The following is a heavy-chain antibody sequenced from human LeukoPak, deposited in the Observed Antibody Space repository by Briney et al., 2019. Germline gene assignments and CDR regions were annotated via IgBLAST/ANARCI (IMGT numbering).Heavy chain of an antibody. D-gene: IGHD3-3*01. V-gene: IGHV4-39*01. Sequence: SETLSLTCTVSGGSISSSSYYWGWIRQPPGKGLEWIGSIYYSGSTYYNPSLKSRVTISVDTSKNQFSLKLSSVTAADTAVYYCARGLGDFWSGYYTVNNWFDPWGQGTLVTVSS. CDR3: ARGLGDFWSGYYTVNNWFDP. CDR2: IYYSGST. CDR1: GGSISSSSYY. J-gene: IGHJ5*02.